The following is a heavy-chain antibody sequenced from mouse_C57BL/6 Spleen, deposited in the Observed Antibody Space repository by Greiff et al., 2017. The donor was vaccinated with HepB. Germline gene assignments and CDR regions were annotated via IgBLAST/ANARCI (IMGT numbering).Heavy chain of an antibody. CDR3: ARKGLYGGSYGYFDV. D-gene: IGHD1-1*01. Sequence: QVQLQQSGAELVKPGASVKLSCKASGYTFTSYWMHWVKQRPGQGLEWIGMIHPNSGSTNYNEKFKSKATLTVDKSSSTAYMQISSLTSEDSAVYYCARKGLYGGSYGYFDVWGTGTTVTVSS. CDR2: IHPNSGST. V-gene: IGHV1-64*01. CDR1: GYTFTSYW. J-gene: IGHJ1*03.